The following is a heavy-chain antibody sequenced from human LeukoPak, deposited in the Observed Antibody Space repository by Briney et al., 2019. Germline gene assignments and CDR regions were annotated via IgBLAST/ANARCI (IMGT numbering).Heavy chain of an antibody. CDR3: ARDRSKVTAYDDALDV. V-gene: IGHV3-48*03. J-gene: IGHJ3*01. Sequence: PGGSLRLSCAASGCTFSSYELNWVRQAPGKGLEWVSYISDIGSTQHYADSVKGRFTISRDNAKNSLYLQMNSLTAEDTALYYCARDRSKVTAYDDALDVWGQGTMVIVSS. CDR2: ISDIGSTQ. D-gene: IGHD2-21*02. CDR1: GCTFSSYE.